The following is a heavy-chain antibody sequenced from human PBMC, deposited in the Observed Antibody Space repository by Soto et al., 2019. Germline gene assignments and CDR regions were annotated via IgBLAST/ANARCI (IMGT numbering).Heavy chain of an antibody. CDR2: IYHGGST. J-gene: IGHJ5*02. CDR3: ARAGPWVPSLFHRSPSPIEKWCCP. Sequence: KSSETLSLTCAVSGYSISSGYYWGWLRQPPGKGLEWIGSIYHGGSTYYNPSLNSRVTLSIDMTNNHVSLILNSVTAADTAVYYCARAGPWVPSLFHRSPSPIEKWCCPWGQGTLVTISS. CDR1: GYSISSGYY. V-gene: IGHV4-38-2*01. D-gene: IGHD2-15*01.